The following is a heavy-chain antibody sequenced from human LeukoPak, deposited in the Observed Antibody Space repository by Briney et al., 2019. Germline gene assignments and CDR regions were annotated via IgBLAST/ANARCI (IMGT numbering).Heavy chain of an antibody. CDR1: GHIFRDYL. CDR3: ARERIRGCHPLRYFDS. Sequence: GGSLRLSCAASGHIFRDYLIHWVRHARGGTPVWVSHDSNDGTIIVCADFVRHRFTISRHNAQHTVSLQVNTVRVEDGAISACARERIRGCHPLRYFDSWGHGALVTVSS. J-gene: IGHJ5*01. CDR2: DSNDGTII. D-gene: IGHD2-15*01. V-gene: IGHV3-74*01.